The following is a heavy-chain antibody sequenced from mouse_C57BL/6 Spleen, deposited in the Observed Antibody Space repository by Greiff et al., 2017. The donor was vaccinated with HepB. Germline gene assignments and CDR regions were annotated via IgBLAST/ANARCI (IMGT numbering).Heavy chain of an antibody. CDR2: ISYDGSN. D-gene: IGHD2-2*01. J-gene: IGHJ4*01. V-gene: IGHV3-6*01. CDR3: ARDGYDVDYYAMDY. Sequence: EVQLKESGPGLVKPSQSLSLTCSVTGYSITSGYYWNWIRQFPGNKLEWMGYISYDGSNNYNPSLKNRISITRDTSKNQFFLKLTSVTTEDTATYYCARDGYDVDYYAMDYWGQGTSVTVSS. CDR1: GYSITSGYY.